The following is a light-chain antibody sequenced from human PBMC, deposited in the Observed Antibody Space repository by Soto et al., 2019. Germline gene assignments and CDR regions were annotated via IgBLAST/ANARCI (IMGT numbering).Light chain of an antibody. CDR1: QDVRDD. V-gene: IGKV1-17*01. CDR2: EAS. Sequence: DIQMTQSPPSLSASVGDRVTITCRASQDVRDDLGWYQQTPGKAPERLIYEASTLHRGVPSRFSGSGSGTEFTLTISSLQPEDFATYYCLQYSSYPWTFGQGTNVEIK. J-gene: IGKJ1*01. CDR3: LQYSSYPWT.